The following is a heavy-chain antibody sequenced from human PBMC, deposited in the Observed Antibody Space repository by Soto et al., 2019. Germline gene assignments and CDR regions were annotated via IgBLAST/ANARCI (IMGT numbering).Heavy chain of an antibody. D-gene: IGHD6-19*01. CDR3: ARDSHVGSGWQLTADY. V-gene: IGHV3-33*01. Sequence: PGGSLRLSCAASRFTFSSYGMHWVRQAPGKGLEWVAVIWYDGSNKYYAESVKGQFTISRDNSKNTLYLQMNSLRAEDTAVYYCARDSHVGSGWQLTADYWGQGTLVTVSS. CDR1: RFTFSSYG. CDR2: IWYDGSNK. J-gene: IGHJ4*02.